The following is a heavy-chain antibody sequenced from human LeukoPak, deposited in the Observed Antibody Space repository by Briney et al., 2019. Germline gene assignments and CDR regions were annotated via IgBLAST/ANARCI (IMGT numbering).Heavy chain of an antibody. Sequence: LPGGSLRLSCAASGFTVSSNYMSWVRQAPGKGLEWVSIIYSGGSTYYADSVKGRFTISRDNSKNTLYLQMNSLRAEDTAVYYCARDISSGYYDAFDIWGQGTMVTVSS. J-gene: IGHJ3*02. CDR2: IYSGGST. V-gene: IGHV3-66*01. CDR1: GFTVSSNY. CDR3: ARDISSGYYDAFDI. D-gene: IGHD3-22*01.